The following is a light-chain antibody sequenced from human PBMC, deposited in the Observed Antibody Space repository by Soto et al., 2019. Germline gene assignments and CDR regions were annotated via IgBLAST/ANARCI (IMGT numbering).Light chain of an antibody. CDR3: QQYYSYPFA. CDR2: AAS. V-gene: IGKV1-5*01. CDR1: QNINRR. J-gene: IGKJ5*01. Sequence: DIPMTKSPATVSASVRDRVPITCRASQNINRRLAWYQQKPGKAPKLLIYAASTLQSGVPSRFSGSGSGTDFTLTISCLQSEDFATYYCQQYYSYPFAFCQGTLLEIK.